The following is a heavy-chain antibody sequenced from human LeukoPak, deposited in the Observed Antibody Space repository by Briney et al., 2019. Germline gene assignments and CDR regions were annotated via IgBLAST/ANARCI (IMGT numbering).Heavy chain of an antibody. CDR1: GFSCSSYE. D-gene: IGHD6-13*01. CDR2: ISSSGSTI. V-gene: IGHV3-48*03. J-gene: IGHJ4*02. CDR3: ARASDSSSWYADY. Sequence: GGSLRLSCAASGFSCSSYEMNWVRQAPGKGLEWVSYISSSGSTIYYADSVKGRFTISRDNAKNSLYLQMNSLRAEDTAVYYCARASDSSSWYADYWGQGTLVTVSS.